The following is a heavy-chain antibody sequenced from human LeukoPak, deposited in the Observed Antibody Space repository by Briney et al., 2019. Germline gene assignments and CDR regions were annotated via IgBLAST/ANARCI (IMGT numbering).Heavy chain of an antibody. CDR1: GFTFSGYW. CDR2: IKQDGSEK. CDR3: ARDDYGDY. J-gene: IGHJ4*02. Sequence: PGGSLRLSCAASGFTFSGYWMSWVRQAPGKGLEWVANIKQDGSEKYYVDSVKGRFTISRDNAKNSLYLQMNSLRAEDTAVYYCARDDYGDYWGQGTLVTVSS. V-gene: IGHV3-7*01.